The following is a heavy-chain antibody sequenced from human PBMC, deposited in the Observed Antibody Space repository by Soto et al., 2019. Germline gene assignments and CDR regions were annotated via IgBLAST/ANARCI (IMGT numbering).Heavy chain of an antibody. J-gene: IGHJ5*02. V-gene: IGHV1-3*01. Sequence: QVQLVQSGAEVKKPGASVKVSCKASGYTFTSYAMHWVRQAPGQRLEWMGWINAGNGNTKYSQKFQGRVTITRDTSASTAYMELSSLRAEDTAVYYCARVGYEFWSGYGDEAFDPWGQGTLVTVSS. CDR2: INAGNGNT. D-gene: IGHD3-3*01. CDR1: GYTFTSYA. CDR3: ARVGYEFWSGYGDEAFDP.